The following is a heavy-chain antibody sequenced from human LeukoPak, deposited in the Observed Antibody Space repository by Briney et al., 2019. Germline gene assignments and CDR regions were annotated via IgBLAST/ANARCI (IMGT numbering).Heavy chain of an antibody. Sequence: GWSLRLSCAASGFTFSSYGMSWVRPARGKGLKWVSAISGSGGSTFYADSVKGRFTISRDNSKNTLYLQMNSLRAEDTAVYYCAKVRGVGATVGFFDYWGQGTLVTVSS. V-gene: IGHV3-23*01. D-gene: IGHD1-26*01. CDR2: ISGSGGST. J-gene: IGHJ4*02. CDR3: AKVRGVGATVGFFDY. CDR1: GFTFSSYG.